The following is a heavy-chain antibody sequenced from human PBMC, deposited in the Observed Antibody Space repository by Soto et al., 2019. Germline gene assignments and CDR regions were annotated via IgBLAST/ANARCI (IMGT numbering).Heavy chain of an antibody. CDR3: ARDNIFYGSGSLNWFDP. V-gene: IGHV1-69*04. J-gene: IGHJ5*02. CDR2: IIPILGIA. Sequence: ASVKVSCKASGGTFSSYTISWVRQAPGQGLEWMGRIIPILGIANYAQKFQGRVTITADKSTSTAYMELSSLRSEDTAVYYCARDNIFYGSGSLNWFDPWGQETLVTVSS. D-gene: IGHD3-10*01. CDR1: GGTFSSYT.